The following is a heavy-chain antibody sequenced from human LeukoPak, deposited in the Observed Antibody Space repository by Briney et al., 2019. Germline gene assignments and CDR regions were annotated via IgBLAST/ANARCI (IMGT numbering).Heavy chain of an antibody. V-gene: IGHV3-48*03. J-gene: IGHJ4*02. CDR2: ISSSGSTI. Sequence: GGSLRLSCAASGFRFSSYEMNWVRQAQGKGLEWVSYISSSGSTIYYADSVKGRFTISRDNAKNSLYLQMNSLRVEDTAVYYCARDISPLDYWGQGTLVTVSS. CDR1: GFRFSSYE. CDR3: ARDISPLDY.